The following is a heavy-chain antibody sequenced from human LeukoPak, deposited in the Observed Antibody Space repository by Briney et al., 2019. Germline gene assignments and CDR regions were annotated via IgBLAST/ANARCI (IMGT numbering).Heavy chain of an antibody. Sequence: TSETLSLTCTVSGGSISSGAYYWSWVRQHPGKGLECIGYIHYSGSTYYNPSLKSRTFISIDSSKNQFSLNLSSVTAADTAVYYCARRGGYDFWNYWGQGTLVTASS. D-gene: IGHD3-3*01. V-gene: IGHV4-31*03. CDR2: IHYSGST. CDR3: ARRGGYDFWNY. CDR1: GGSISSGAYY. J-gene: IGHJ4*02.